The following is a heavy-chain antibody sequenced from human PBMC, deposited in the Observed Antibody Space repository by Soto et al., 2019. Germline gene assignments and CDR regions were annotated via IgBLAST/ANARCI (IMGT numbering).Heavy chain of an antibody. CDR1: GFTFSSYS. CDR2: ISSSSSYI. V-gene: IGHV3-21*04. CDR3: AKDPGIAARTLGWFDP. D-gene: IGHD6-6*01. J-gene: IGHJ5*02. Sequence: GGSLRLSCAASGFTFSSYSMNWVRQAPGKGLEWVSSISSSSSYIYYADSVKGRFTISRDNAKNSLYLQMNSLRAEDTAVYYCAKDPGIAARTLGWFDPWGQGTLVTVSS.